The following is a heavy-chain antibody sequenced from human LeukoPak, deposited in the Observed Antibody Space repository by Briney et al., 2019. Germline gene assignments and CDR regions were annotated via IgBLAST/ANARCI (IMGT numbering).Heavy chain of an antibody. V-gene: IGHV3-15*01. J-gene: IGHJ4*02. CDR1: GFTFSNAW. D-gene: IGHD3-22*01. CDR3: TTEGGSYYYDSSGYRFDY. Sequence: GGSLRLSCAASGFTFSNAWMSWVRQAPGKGLEWVGRIKSKTDGGTTDYAAPVKGRFTISRDDSKNTLYLQMNSLKTEDTAVYYCTTEGGSYYYDSSGYRFDYWGQGTLVTVSS. CDR2: IKSKTDGGTT.